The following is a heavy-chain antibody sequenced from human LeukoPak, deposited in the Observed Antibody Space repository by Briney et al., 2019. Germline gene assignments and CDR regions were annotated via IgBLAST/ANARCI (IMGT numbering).Heavy chain of an antibody. CDR2: IYSGGST. Sequence: PGGSLRLSCKASGFTVSNNYMNWVRQAPGKGLGWVALIYSGGSTQYADSVKGRFTISRDNSRNTLYLQMSSLRVEDTAVYYCARDPPGIAASVSGGWGQGILVTVSS. CDR3: ARDPPGIAASVSGG. J-gene: IGHJ4*02. CDR1: GFTVSNNY. V-gene: IGHV3-53*01. D-gene: IGHD6-13*01.